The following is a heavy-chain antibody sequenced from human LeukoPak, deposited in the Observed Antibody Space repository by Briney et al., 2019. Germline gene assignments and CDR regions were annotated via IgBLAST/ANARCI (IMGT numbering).Heavy chain of an antibody. J-gene: IGHJ4*03. CDR1: GFTFSSYA. Sequence: GGSLKLSCAASGFTFSSYAMHWVRQAPGKGLEWVAVISYDGSNKYYADSVKGRFTISRDNSKNTLYLQMNSLRAEDTAVYYCARDGYCSSTSCYFDYWGQGTLVTVSS. D-gene: IGHD2-2*03. CDR3: ARDGYCSSTSCYFDY. V-gene: IGHV3-30*04. CDR2: ISYDGSNK.